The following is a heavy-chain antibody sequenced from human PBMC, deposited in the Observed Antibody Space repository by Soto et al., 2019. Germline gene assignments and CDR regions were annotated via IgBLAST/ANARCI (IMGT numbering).Heavy chain of an antibody. J-gene: IGHJ1*01. CDR3: ATVNSARPPSDYYDSSGYYVEYFQH. CDR1: GYTLTELS. Sequence: ASVKVSCKVSGYTLTELSMHWVRQAPGKGLEWMGGFDPEDGETIYAQKFQGGVTMTEDTSTDTAYMELSSLRSEDTAVYYCATVNSARPPSDYYDSSGYYVEYFQHWGQGTLVTVSS. D-gene: IGHD3-22*01. V-gene: IGHV1-24*01. CDR2: FDPEDGET.